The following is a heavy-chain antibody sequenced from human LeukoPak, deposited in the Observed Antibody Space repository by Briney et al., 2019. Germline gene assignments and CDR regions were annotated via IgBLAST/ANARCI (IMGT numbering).Heavy chain of an antibody. Sequence: PGGSLRLSCVASGYTFSTYWMHWVRQGPGKGLVWVSRINEDGSSTSYAESVRGRFTISRDNAKNTLYLQMNSLRAEDAAVYYCTRDTVGARDSWGQGTLVTVSS. J-gene: IGHJ4*02. CDR3: TRDTVGARDS. CDR1: GYTFSTYW. D-gene: IGHD4-17*01. V-gene: IGHV3-74*01. CDR2: INEDGSST.